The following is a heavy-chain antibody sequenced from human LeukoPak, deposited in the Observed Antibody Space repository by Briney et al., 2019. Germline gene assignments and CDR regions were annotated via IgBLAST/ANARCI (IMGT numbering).Heavy chain of an antibody. CDR2: IHTSGST. D-gene: IGHD3-22*01. J-gene: IGHJ6*03. CDR3: ARIVYYYYYMDV. V-gene: IGHV4-4*07. CDR1: GGSISSYY. Sequence: SETLSLICTVSGGSISSYYWSWIRQPAGKGLEWIGRIHTSGSTNYIPSLKSRVTMSGDTSKNQFSLKLSSVTAADTAVYYCARIVYYYYYMDVWGKGTTVTISS.